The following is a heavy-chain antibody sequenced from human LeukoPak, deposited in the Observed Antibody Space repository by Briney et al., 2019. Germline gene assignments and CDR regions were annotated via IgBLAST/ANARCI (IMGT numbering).Heavy chain of an antibody. Sequence: PGGSLRLSCAASGSTFSSYGMHWVRQAPGKGLEWVAFIRYDGSNKYYADSVKGRFTISRDNSKNTLYLQMNSLRAEDTAVYYCAKDYYYGGNSRAFDIWGQGTMVTVSS. V-gene: IGHV3-30*02. D-gene: IGHD4-23*01. CDR3: AKDYYYGGNSRAFDI. CDR1: GSTFSSYG. J-gene: IGHJ3*02. CDR2: IRYDGSNK.